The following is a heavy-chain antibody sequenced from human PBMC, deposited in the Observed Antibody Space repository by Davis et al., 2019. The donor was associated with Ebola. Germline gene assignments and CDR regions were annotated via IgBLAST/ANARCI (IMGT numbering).Heavy chain of an antibody. J-gene: IGHJ3*02. CDR2: ISYDGSNK. CDR3: ARDMRVGAFDI. D-gene: IGHD1-26*01. Sequence: GESLKISCAASGFTFSSYAMHWVRQAPGKGLEWVAVISYDGSNKYYADSVKGRFTISRDNAKNSLYLQMNSLRAEDTAVYYCARDMRVGAFDIWGQGTMVTVSS. V-gene: IGHV3-30-3*01. CDR1: GFTFSSYA.